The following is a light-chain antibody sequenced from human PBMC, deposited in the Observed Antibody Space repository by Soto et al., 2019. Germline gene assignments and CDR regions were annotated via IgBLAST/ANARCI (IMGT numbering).Light chain of an antibody. V-gene: IGKV3-20*01. CDR2: GAS. CDR1: QSVSSSY. CDR3: QQYGSSPPVT. Sequence: EIVLTQSPGTLSLSPGERATLSCGASQSVSSSYLYWYQQKPGQTPRLLIYGASGRATGIPDRFSGSGSGTDFTLTISRLEPEEFAVYYCQQYGSSPPVTFGQGTRLEIK. J-gene: IGKJ5*01.